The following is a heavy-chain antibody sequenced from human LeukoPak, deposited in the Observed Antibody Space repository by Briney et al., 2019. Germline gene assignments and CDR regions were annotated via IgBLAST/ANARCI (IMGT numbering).Heavy chain of an antibody. D-gene: IGHD3-10*01. Sequence: GGSLTLSCAASGFTFSNYWMTLVRQAPGKGLEWVANINEDGTKKYYVDSVKGRFTISRDNAKSSLYLQMNSLRAEDTAVYYCASRWELLWFGAVRHWGQGSLVTVSS. V-gene: IGHV3-7*01. CDR3: ASRWELLWFGAVRH. CDR2: INEDGTKK. CDR1: GFTFSNYW. J-gene: IGHJ4*02.